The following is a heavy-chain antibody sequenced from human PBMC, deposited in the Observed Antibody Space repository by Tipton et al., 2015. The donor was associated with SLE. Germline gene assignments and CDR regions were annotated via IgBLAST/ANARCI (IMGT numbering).Heavy chain of an antibody. V-gene: IGHV4-59*11. D-gene: IGHD3-16*01. J-gene: IGHJ4*02. CDR1: GGYIIGQH. CDR3: ATYEAGVGGRSY. CDR2: IFYTGTT. Sequence: TLSLTCIVSGGYIIGQHWGWIRQPPGKGMGWSGYIFYTGTTEYNPSLKSRVTISVDMSKNQFSLAVTSVTAADTAVYYCATYEAGVGGRSYWGQGTLVTVSS.